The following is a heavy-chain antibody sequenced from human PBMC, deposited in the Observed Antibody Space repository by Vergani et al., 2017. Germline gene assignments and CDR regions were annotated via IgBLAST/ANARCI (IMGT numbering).Heavy chain of an antibody. CDR2: ISYDGKQK. Sequence: VHLVESGGGVVQPGRSLRLSCVVSGFTTSYYGRHWVRQAPGKGLEWVAVISYDGKQKYYADSVKGRLTISRDNSKSTLYLQMNSLRTEDTAVYYCATKSCGTPGCQIGYFREWGQGTLVTVSS. V-gene: IGHV3-30*03. D-gene: IGHD1-1*01. CDR3: ATKSCGTPGCQIGYFRE. J-gene: IGHJ1*01. CDR1: GFTTSYYG.